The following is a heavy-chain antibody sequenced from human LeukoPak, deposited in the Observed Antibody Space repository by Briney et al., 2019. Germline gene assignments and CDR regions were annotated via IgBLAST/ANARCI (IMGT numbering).Heavy chain of an antibody. Sequence: VGSLRLSCAASGFTFSSYAMSWVRQAPGKGLEWVSAISGSGGSTYYADSVKGRFTISRDNSKNTLYLQMNSLRAEDTAVYYCAKGIYGYSYGLFDYWGQGTLVTVSS. CDR3: AKGIYGYSYGLFDY. V-gene: IGHV3-23*01. D-gene: IGHD5-18*01. J-gene: IGHJ4*02. CDR1: GFTFSSYA. CDR2: ISGSGGST.